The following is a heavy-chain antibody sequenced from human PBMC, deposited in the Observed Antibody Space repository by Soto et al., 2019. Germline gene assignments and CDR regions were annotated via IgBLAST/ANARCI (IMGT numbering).Heavy chain of an antibody. CDR3: ARSIRGPRRFNGLDV. Sequence: SCATLVNPAETLTLTCTWSGFSLTSPGMCVSLIRHSPGKALECRALIERYDYDIYYGTSLKTRLTISKDTCINKVFMPMANMDPADTATYSCARSIRGPRRFNGLDVWGQGTTVTVSS. CDR2: IERYDYDI. J-gene: IGHJ6*02. V-gene: IGHV2-70*13. CDR1: GFSLTSPGMC. D-gene: IGHD1-20*01.